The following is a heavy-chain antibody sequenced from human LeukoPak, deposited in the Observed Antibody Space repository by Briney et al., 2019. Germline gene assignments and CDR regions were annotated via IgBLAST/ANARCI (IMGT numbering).Heavy chain of an antibody. CDR2: IYYSGST. J-gene: IGHJ6*03. Sequence: SSETLSLTCTVSGGSISSYYWSWIRQPPGKGLEWIGYIYYSGSTNYNPSLKGRVTISVDTSKNQFSLKLSSVTAADTAVYYCARVVRVLRWHYYYYYMDVWGKGTTVTVSS. CDR3: ARVVRVLRWHYYYYYMDV. CDR1: GGSISSYY. D-gene: IGHD4-23*01. V-gene: IGHV4-59*01.